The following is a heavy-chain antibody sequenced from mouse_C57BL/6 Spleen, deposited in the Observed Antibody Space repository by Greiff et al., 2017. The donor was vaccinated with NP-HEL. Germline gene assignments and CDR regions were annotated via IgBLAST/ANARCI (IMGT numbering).Heavy chain of an antibody. CDR3: ARYGNYVCMDY. D-gene: IGHD2-1*01. Sequence: VQLQQSGPELVKPGASVKISCKASGYAFSSSWMNWVKQRPGKGLEWIGRIYPGDGDTNYNGKFKGKATLTADKSSSTAYMQLSSLTSEDSAVYFCARYGNYVCMDYWGQGTSVTVSS. V-gene: IGHV1-82*01. CDR2: IYPGDGDT. J-gene: IGHJ4*01. CDR1: GYAFSSSW.